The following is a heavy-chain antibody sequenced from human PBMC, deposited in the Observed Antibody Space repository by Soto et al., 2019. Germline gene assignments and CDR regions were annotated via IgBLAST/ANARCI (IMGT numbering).Heavy chain of an antibody. Sequence: SETLSLTCAVSGGSISSGGYSWSWIRQPPGKGLEWIGYINYSGSTNYNPSLKSRVTTSLDTSKNQFSLKLSSVTAADTAVYYCANYDSSGYGMDYWGQGTLVTVSS. D-gene: IGHD3-22*01. CDR3: ANYDSSGYGMDY. V-gene: IGHV4-61*08. J-gene: IGHJ4*02. CDR2: INYSGST. CDR1: GGSISSGGYS.